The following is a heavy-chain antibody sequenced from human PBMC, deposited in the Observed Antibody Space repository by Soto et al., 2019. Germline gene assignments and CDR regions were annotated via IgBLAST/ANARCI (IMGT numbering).Heavy chain of an antibody. CDR1: GFTFSSSA. CDR3: AICTVDTIVTSGWCHYLDP. V-gene: IGHV3-23*01. CDR2: VSGSGGTT. Sequence: PGGSLRLSCAASGFTFSSSAMSWVRQAPGKGLEWVSAVSGSGGTTYYADSVRGRFTISRDNSKNTLYLQMNSLRAEDTAIYFCAICTVDTIVTSGWCHYLDPWGQGTLVTVSS. J-gene: IGHJ5*02. D-gene: IGHD6-19*01.